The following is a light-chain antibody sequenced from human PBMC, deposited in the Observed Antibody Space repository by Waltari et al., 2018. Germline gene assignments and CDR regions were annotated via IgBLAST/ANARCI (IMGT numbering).Light chain of an antibody. Sequence: QSALTQPASVSGSPGPSTTIPCTGTSLDVDGYNYVSWYQQHPGRAPKLIIYDVSLRPSGVSNRFSGSKSGNTASLTISGLQGEDEGDYYCSSYTTSSTLDFGTGTEVTVL. J-gene: IGLJ1*01. CDR3: SSYTTSSTLD. CDR1: SLDVDGYNY. CDR2: DVS. V-gene: IGLV2-14*03.